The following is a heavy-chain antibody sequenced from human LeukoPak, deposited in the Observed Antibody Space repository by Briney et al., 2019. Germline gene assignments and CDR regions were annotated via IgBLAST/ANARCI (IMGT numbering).Heavy chain of an antibody. CDR1: GGTFSSYA. V-gene: IGHV1-69*13. CDR2: IIPIIGTA. D-gene: IGHD2-2*01. CDR3: ARDQYQLLTGAFDY. Sequence: ASVKVSCKASGGTFSSYAISWVRQAPGQGLEWMGGIIPIIGTANYAQKFQGRVTITADESTSTAYMELSSLRSEDTAVYYCARDQYQLLTGAFDYWGQGTLVTVSS. J-gene: IGHJ4*02.